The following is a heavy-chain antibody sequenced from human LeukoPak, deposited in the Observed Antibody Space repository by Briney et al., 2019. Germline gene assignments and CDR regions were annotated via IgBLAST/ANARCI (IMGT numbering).Heavy chain of an antibody. CDR3: AGYSSGWFGAFHI. Sequence: GGSLRLYGAASGFTFSDYYMSWIRQAPGKGLEWLSYIISTGGTIYYADSVKGRFTISRDNAKNSLYLQMNSLRAEDTAVYYCAGYSSGWFGAFHIWGQGTMVTVSS. J-gene: IGHJ3*02. CDR2: IISTGGTI. D-gene: IGHD6-19*01. V-gene: IGHV3-11*04. CDR1: GFTFSDYY.